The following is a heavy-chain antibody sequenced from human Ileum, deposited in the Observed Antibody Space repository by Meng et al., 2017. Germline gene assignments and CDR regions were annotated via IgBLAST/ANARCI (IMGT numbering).Heavy chain of an antibody. V-gene: IGHV3-66*04. CDR1: EFTVSNNY. CDR3: AGHTELDC. J-gene: IGHJ4*02. CDR2: IYSGGNT. Sequence: EVQLVESGGGLVQPGGSLRLSCAASEFTVSNNYMSWVRQAQGKGLEWVSLIYSGGNTKYADSVKGRFTISRDNSKNTLYLQMNSLRAEDTAVYYCAGHTELDCWGQGALVTVSS.